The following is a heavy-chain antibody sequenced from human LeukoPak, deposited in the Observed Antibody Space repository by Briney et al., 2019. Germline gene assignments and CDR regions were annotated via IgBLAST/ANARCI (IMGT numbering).Heavy chain of an antibody. CDR2: IDPNSGGT. CDR3: ARAAYVGANSWPGY. D-gene: IGHD3-10*02. CDR1: GYTFSDYY. Sequence: ASVKVSCKASGYTFSDYYIHWVRQAPGQGLEWMGWIDPNSGGTKYEQTFQGRVTMTRDTSIRTAYMELSSLTSDDTAVYYCARAAYVGANSWPGYWGQGTLVTVSS. J-gene: IGHJ4*02. V-gene: IGHV1-2*02.